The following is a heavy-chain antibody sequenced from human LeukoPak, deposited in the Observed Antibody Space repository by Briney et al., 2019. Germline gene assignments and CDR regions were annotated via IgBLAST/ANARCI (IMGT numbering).Heavy chain of an antibody. CDR2: IKEDGSEK. J-gene: IGHJ4*02. D-gene: IGHD6-19*01. Sequence: GGSLRHSCAASGFTFSTYWMSWVRQAPGKGLEWVANIKEDGSEKNYVDSVKGRFTISRDNTKNSVYLQMNSLRAEDTAVYYCARDRAVAGLFDYWGQGTLVTVSS. V-gene: IGHV3-7*01. CDR3: ARDRAVAGLFDY. CDR1: GFTFSTYW.